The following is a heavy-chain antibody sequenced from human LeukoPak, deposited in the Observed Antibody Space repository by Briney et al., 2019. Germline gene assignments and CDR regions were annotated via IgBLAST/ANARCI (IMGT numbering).Heavy chain of an antibody. Sequence: GASVKVSCKASGGTFSSYGISWVRQAPGQGLEWMGGIIPIFGTANYAQKFQGRVTMTRDTSISTAYMELSRLRSDDTAVYYCARDGYGSGSLFPAPNWFDPWGQGTLVTVSS. D-gene: IGHD3-10*01. CDR1: GGTFSSYG. CDR3: ARDGYGSGSLFPAPNWFDP. CDR2: IIPIFGTA. V-gene: IGHV1-69*05. J-gene: IGHJ5*02.